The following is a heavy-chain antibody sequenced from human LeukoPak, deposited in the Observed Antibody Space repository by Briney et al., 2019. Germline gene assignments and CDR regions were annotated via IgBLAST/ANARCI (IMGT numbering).Heavy chain of an antibody. V-gene: IGHV5-51*01. D-gene: IGHD4-17*01. J-gene: IGHJ6*03. Sequence: GESLKISCKGSGYSFTSYWIGWVRQMPGKGLEWMGIIYPGDSDTRYSPSFRGQVTISADKSISTAYLQWSSLKASDTAMYYCARSTTTVTTKYYYYMDVWGKGTTVTVSS. CDR1: GYSFTSYW. CDR2: IYPGDSDT. CDR3: ARSTTTVTTKYYYYMDV.